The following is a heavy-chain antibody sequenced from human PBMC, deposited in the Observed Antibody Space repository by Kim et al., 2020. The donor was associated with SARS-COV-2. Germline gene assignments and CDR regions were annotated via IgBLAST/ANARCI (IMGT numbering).Heavy chain of an antibody. J-gene: IGHJ4*02. D-gene: IGHD1-1*01. Sequence: ADSGKGRFAISGDNSKKTLYLQMSSLRAEDTALYYCAKGESNNWFFFDYWGQGTLVTVSS. V-gene: IGHV3-23*01. CDR3: AKGESNNWFFFDY.